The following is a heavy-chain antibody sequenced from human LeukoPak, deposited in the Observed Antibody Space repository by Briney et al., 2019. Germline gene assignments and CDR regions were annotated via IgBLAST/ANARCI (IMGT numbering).Heavy chain of an antibody. CDR3: ARAGWIITSGIDY. J-gene: IGHJ4*02. D-gene: IGHD3-10*01. CDR2: IYHIGST. Sequence: SETLSLTCSVSGYSISRGYYWAWIRQPPGKGLEWIGTIYHIGSTYYTLSLVSRVTLSVDTSKNEFSLNLRSVTAADTAVYYCARAGWIITSGIDYWGQGALVTVSS. V-gene: IGHV4-38-2*02. CDR1: GYSISRGYY.